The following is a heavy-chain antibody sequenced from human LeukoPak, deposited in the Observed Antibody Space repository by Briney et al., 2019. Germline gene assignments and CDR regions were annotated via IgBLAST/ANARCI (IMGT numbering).Heavy chain of an antibody. CDR2: IYHSGST. CDR1: GGSISSSNW. Sequence: SETLSLTCAVSGGSISSSNWWSWVRQPPGKGLEWIGEIYHSGSTNYNPSLKSRVTISVDKSKNQFSLKPSSVTAADTAVYYCARAPSTWGSYHAFDIWGQGTMVTVSS. V-gene: IGHV4-4*02. J-gene: IGHJ3*02. CDR3: ARAPSTWGSYHAFDI. D-gene: IGHD3-16*02.